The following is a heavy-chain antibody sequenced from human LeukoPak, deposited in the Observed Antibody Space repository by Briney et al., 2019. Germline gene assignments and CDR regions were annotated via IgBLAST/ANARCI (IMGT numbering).Heavy chain of an antibody. Sequence: SETLSLTCAVYGGSFSGYYWSWIRQPPGKGLEWIGEINHSGSTNYNPSLKSRVTISVDTSRNQFSLKLSSVTAADTAVYYCAGSGYSGYDLNYWGQGTLVTVSS. D-gene: IGHD5-12*01. CDR3: AGSGYSGYDLNY. V-gene: IGHV4-34*01. CDR2: INHSGST. J-gene: IGHJ4*02. CDR1: GGSFSGYY.